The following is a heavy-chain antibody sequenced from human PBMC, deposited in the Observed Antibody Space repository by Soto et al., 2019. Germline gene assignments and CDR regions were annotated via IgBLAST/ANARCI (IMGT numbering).Heavy chain of an antibody. V-gene: IGHV1-69*01. CDR2: IIPIFGTA. J-gene: IGHJ4*02. CDR1: GGTFRSYA. Sequence: QVQLVQSGAEVKKPGSSVKVSCKASGGTFRSYASSWVRQAPGQGLEWMGGIIPIFGTANYAKKFQGRVTITADESTSTAYIELSILRSEDTAVYDCAREIGSTVTTSGVYWGQGTLVTVSS. D-gene: IGHD4-17*01. CDR3: AREIGSTVTTSGVY.